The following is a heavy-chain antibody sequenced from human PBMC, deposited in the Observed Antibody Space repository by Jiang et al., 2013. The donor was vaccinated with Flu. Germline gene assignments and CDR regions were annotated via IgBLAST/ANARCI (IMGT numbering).Heavy chain of an antibody. D-gene: IGHD3-22*01. Sequence: LLKPSETLSLTCAVYGGSFSGYYWSWIRQPPGKGLEWIGEINHSGSTNYNPSLKSRVTISVDTSKNQFSLKLSSVTAADTAVYYCARSRYYDTRGEGYWGQGTLVTVSS. CDR3: ARSRYYDTRGEGY. CDR2: INHSGST. V-gene: IGHV4-34*01. CDR1: GGSFSGYY. J-gene: IGHJ4*02.